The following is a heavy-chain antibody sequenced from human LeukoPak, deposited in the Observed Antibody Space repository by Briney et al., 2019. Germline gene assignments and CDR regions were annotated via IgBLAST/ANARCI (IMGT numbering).Heavy chain of an antibody. J-gene: IGHJ6*03. V-gene: IGHV3-48*03. CDR1: GFTLSSYG. Sequence: GRSLPLSCAAPGFTLSSYGMNWVRQDPGKGLEWVSYISSSGSTIYYADSVKGRFTISRDSSKNILYLQMNSLRAEDTTIYYCAKDRCSNGIGCYYYYMDVWGKATTVSIPS. CDR2: ISSSGSTI. CDR3: AKDRCSNGIGCYYYYMDV. D-gene: IGHD2-8*01.